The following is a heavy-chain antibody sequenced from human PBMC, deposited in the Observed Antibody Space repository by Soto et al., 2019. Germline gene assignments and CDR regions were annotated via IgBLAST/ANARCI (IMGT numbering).Heavy chain of an antibody. CDR1: GYTFTNYG. CDR2: ISAYNGHT. D-gene: IGHD1-7*01. J-gene: IGHJ4*02. V-gene: IGHV1-18*04. Sequence: QVQLVQSGAEVKKPGASVKVSCRSSGYTFTNYGINWVRQAPGQGLEWMGWISAYNGHTNYAQMLQGRVTMTTDTSTSTAYMELRSLRSGDTAVYYCARGIWGLGTNNPHFDYWGQGTLVTVSS. CDR3: ARGIWGLGTNNPHFDY.